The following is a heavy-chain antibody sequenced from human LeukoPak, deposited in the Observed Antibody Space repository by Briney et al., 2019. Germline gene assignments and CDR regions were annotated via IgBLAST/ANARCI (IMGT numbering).Heavy chain of an antibody. CDR3: AKDQRAYYYGSGSSDY. V-gene: IGHV3-30*02. Sequence: PGGSLRLSCAASGFTFSSYGMHWVRQAPGKGLEWVAFIRYDGSNKYYADSVKGRFTISRDNSKNTLYLQMNSLRAEDTAVYYCAKDQRAYYYGSGSSDYWGQGTLVTVSS. J-gene: IGHJ4*02. CDR2: IRYDGSNK. CDR1: GFTFSSYG. D-gene: IGHD3-10*01.